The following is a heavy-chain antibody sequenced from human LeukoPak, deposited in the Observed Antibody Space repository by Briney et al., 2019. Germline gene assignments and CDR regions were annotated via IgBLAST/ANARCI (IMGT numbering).Heavy chain of an antibody. J-gene: IGHJ2*01. Sequence: SETLSLTCAVYGGSFSGHYWSWIRQPPGKGLEWIGEINHSGSTNHNPSLESRVTISVDTSKNHFSLKLSSVTAADTAVYFCARSSALRGWYWYFDLWGRGTLVTVSS. CDR1: GGSFSGHY. CDR3: ARSSALRGWYWYFDL. V-gene: IGHV4-34*01. D-gene: IGHD6-19*01. CDR2: INHSGST.